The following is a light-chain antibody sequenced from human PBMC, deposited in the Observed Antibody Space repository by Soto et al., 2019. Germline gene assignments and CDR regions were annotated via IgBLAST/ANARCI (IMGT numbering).Light chain of an antibody. Sequence: EILMTQSPATLSVSPGERATLSCRASQSVRSNVAWYQQKQGQAPRLLIYGASTRATGIPARFSGSGSGTEFTLTIGSLQSEDFAVYYCQHYNNWPPWTFGQGTKVEIK. CDR1: QSVRSN. CDR2: GAS. CDR3: QHYNNWPPWT. J-gene: IGKJ1*01. V-gene: IGKV3-15*01.